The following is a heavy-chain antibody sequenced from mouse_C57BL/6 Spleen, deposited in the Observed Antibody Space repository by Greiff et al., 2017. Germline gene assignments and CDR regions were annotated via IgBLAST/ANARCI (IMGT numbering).Heavy chain of an antibody. V-gene: IGHV1-15*01. CDR2: IDPETGGT. J-gene: IGHJ4*01. CDR1: GYTFTDYE. Sequence: VKLMESGAELVRPGASVTLSCKASGYTFTDYEMHWVKQTPVHGLEWIGAIDPETGGTAYNQKFKGKAILTADKSSSTAYMELRSLTSEDSAVYYCTRRTVVEAMDYWGQGTSVTVSS. D-gene: IGHD1-1*01. CDR3: TRRTVVEAMDY.